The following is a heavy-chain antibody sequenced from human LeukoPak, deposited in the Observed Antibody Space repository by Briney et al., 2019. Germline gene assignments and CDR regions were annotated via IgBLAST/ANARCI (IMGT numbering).Heavy chain of an antibody. CDR2: IYSGGST. D-gene: IGHD3-22*01. CDR1: GFSVSSNY. J-gene: IGHJ2*01. CDR3: ARVYYYDSSGYSIHWYFDL. V-gene: IGHV3-53*05. Sequence: SGGSLRLSCAASGFSVSSNYMNWVRQAPGKGLEWVSVIYSGGSTYYADSVKGRFTISRDNSKNTLYLQMNSLRAEDTAVYYCARVYYYDSSGYSIHWYFDLWGRGTLVTVSS.